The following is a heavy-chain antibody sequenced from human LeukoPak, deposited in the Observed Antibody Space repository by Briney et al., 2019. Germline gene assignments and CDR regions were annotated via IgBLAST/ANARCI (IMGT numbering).Heavy chain of an antibody. V-gene: IGHV1-2*02. CDR2: INPNSGGT. D-gene: IGHD6-13*01. CDR1: GYTFSGYY. J-gene: IGHJ6*03. Sequence: ASVKVSCKASGYTFSGYYLHWVRQAHGQGLEWMGWINPNSGGTNSAQKFQGRVTMTRDTSIITAYMELSSLRSEDTAVYYCARGSAAGPNPNYYYYYYMDVWGKGTTVTISS. CDR3: ARGSAAGPNPNYYYYYYMDV.